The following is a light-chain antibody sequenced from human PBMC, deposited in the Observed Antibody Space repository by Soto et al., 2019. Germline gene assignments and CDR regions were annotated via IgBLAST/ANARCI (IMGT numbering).Light chain of an antibody. CDR3: LLYFGCDVL. J-gene: IGLJ2*01. V-gene: IGLV7-43*01. CDR1: TGAITRGYY. CDR2: STS. Sequence: QTVVTQEPSLTVSPGGTVTLTCASSTGAITRGYYPNWFQQKPGQAPRALIYSTSNQHSWTPARFSGSLVGGKAALTVSGVQPDDEAEYYCLLYFGCDVLFGGGTKLTVL.